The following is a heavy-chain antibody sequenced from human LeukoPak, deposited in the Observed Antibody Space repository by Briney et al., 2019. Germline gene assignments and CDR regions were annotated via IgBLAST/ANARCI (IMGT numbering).Heavy chain of an antibody. CDR3: ARGLGYCSGGSCYSHFAFDY. CDR1: GFTFSSYA. V-gene: IGHV3-30-3*01. J-gene: IGHJ4*02. Sequence: PGRSLRLSCAASGFTFSSYAMHWVRQAPGKGLEWVAVISYDGSNKYHADSVKGRFTISRDNSKNTLYLQMNSLRAEDTAVYYCARGLGYCSGGSCYSHFAFDYWGQGTLVTVSS. CDR2: ISYDGSNK. D-gene: IGHD2-15*01.